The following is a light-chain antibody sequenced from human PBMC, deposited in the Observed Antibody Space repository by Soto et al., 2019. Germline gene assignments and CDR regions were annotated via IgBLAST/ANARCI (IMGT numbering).Light chain of an antibody. J-gene: IGLJ2*01. CDR2: SNN. CDR3: AAWDDSLNGGL. CDR1: SSNIGSNT. V-gene: IGLV1-44*01. Sequence: QSVLTQPPSASGTPGQRVTISCSGSSSNIGSNTVNWYQQLPGTAPKLLIYSNNQRPSGVPDRFSGSKSGTSASLAISGLQSEDEADYYCAAWDDSLNGGLFGGVTKLTVL.